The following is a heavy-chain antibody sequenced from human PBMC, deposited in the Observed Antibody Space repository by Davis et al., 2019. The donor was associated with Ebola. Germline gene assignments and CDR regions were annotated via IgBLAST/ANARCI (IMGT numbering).Heavy chain of an antibody. CDR1: GFTVSSNY. CDR3: AKDGPNWELLYYFDY. J-gene: IGHJ4*02. D-gene: IGHD1-26*01. V-gene: IGHV3-66*01. Sequence: GESLKISCAASGFTVSSNYMSWVRQAPGKGLEWVSVIYSGGSTYYADSVKGRFTISRDNSKNTLYLQMNSLRAEDTAVYYCAKDGPNWELLYYFDYWGQGTLVTVSS. CDR2: IYSGGST.